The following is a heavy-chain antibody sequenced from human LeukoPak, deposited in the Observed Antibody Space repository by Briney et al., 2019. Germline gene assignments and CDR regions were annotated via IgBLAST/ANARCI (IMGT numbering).Heavy chain of an antibody. CDR3: ARSGXAAATRVLPYYYYYYMDV. CDR2: IIPIFGTA. CDR1: GGTFSSYA. J-gene: IGHJ6*03. V-gene: IGHV1-69*05. D-gene: IGHD6-25*01. Sequence: ASVKVSCKASGGTFSSYAISWVRQAPGQGLEWMGGIIPIFGTANYAQKFQGRVTITTDESTSTAYMELSSLRSEDTAVYYCARSGXAAATRVLPYYYYYYMDVXGKGXXXTV.